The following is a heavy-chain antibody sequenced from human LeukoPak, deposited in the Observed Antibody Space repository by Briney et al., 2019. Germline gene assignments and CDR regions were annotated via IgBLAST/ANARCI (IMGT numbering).Heavy chain of an antibody. V-gene: IGHV3-23*01. D-gene: IGHD3-10*01. Sequence: PGGSLRLSCAASGLTVSSSYMSWVRQAPGKGLEWVSAISGSGGSTYYADSVKGRFTISRDNSKNTLYLQMNSLRAEDTAVYYCARGRGDYGSGSYYKNAFDIWGQGTMVTVSS. CDR2: ISGSGGST. J-gene: IGHJ3*02. CDR3: ARGRGDYGSGSYYKNAFDI. CDR1: GLTVSSSY.